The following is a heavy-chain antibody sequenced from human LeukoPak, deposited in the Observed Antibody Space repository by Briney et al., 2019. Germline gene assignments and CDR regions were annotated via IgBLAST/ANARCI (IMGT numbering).Heavy chain of an antibody. J-gene: IGHJ3*02. CDR3: ARPHYDSNPIGGNDAFDI. CDR2: IYPGDSDT. V-gene: IGHV5-51*01. CDR1: GYSFTSYW. Sequence: GESLKTSCKGSGYSFTSYWIGWVRQMPGKGLEWMGIIYPGDSDTRYSPSFQGQVTISADKSISTAYLQWSSLKASDTAMYYCARPHYDSNPIGGNDAFDIWGQGTMVTVSS. D-gene: IGHD3-22*01.